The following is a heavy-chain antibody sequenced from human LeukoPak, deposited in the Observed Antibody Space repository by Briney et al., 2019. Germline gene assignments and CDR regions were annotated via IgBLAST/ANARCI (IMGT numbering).Heavy chain of an antibody. Sequence: SGGSPRLSCAASGFTFSNYWMHWVRQAPGKGLVWVSGISWNSGSIGYADSVKGRFTISRDNAKNSLYLQMNSLRAEDTALYYCAKDISGAAAGLFDYWGQGTLVTVSS. CDR1: GFTFSNYW. CDR3: AKDISGAAAGLFDY. CDR2: ISWNSGSI. D-gene: IGHD6-13*01. V-gene: IGHV3-9*01. J-gene: IGHJ4*02.